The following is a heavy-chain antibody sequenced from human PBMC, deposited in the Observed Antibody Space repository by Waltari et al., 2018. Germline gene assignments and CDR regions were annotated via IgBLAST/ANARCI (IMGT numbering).Heavy chain of an antibody. CDR3: ASRVIAPFDY. CDR1: GDSFNSGTYY. D-gene: IGHD3-3*02. V-gene: IGHV4-39*01. Sequence: QLQESGPGLVKPSETLSRTCTVPGDSFNSGTYYGAWIRQTPGKGLEYIGSIFYSGTTYYNPSLRSRVTISIDTPKRQISLEVASVTAEDTAVYYCASRVIAPFDYWGQGILVTVSS. CDR2: IFYSGTT. J-gene: IGHJ4*02.